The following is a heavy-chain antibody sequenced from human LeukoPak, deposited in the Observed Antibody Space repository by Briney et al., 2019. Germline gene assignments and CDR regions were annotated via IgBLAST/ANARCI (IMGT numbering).Heavy chain of an antibody. V-gene: IGHV4-61*01. D-gene: IGHD2-15*01. J-gene: IGHJ6*03. Sequence: SETLPLTCSVSGGSINSSSYYWSWIRQPPGTGLEWIGYIYYSGSTNYNPSLKSRVTISVDTSKNQFSLKLSSVTAADTAVYYCARSVEGYCRGGSCYSYSYYMDVWGKGTTVTVSS. CDR1: GGSINSSSYY. CDR2: IYYSGST. CDR3: ARSVEGYCRGGSCYSYSYYMDV.